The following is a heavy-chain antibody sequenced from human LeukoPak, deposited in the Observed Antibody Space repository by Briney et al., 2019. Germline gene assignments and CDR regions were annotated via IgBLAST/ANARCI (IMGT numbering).Heavy chain of an antibody. Sequence: PGRSLRLSCAASGFTFSSYAMHWVRQAPGKGLEWVAVISYDGSNKYYADSVKGRFTISRDNSKGTLYLQMNSLRAEDTAVYYCAKDADDYVSYFDYWGQGTLVTVSS. V-gene: IGHV3-30-3*01. CDR1: GFTFSSYA. CDR2: ISYDGSNK. D-gene: IGHD4-17*01. J-gene: IGHJ4*02. CDR3: AKDADDYVSYFDY.